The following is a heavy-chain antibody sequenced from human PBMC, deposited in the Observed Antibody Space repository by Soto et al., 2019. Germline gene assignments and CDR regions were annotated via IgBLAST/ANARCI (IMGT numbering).Heavy chain of an antibody. V-gene: IGHV1-18*01. CDR2: ISAYNGNT. CDR3: ARDWVGATRGYYYYGMDV. CDR1: GYTFTSYG. D-gene: IGHD1-26*01. J-gene: IGHJ6*02. Sequence: QVQLVQSGAEVKKPGASVTVSCKASGYTFTSYGISWVRQAPGQGLEWMGWISAYNGNTNYAQKLQGRVTMTTDTSTSTDYMELRSLRSDDTAVYYCARDWVGATRGYYYYGMDVWGQGTTVTVSS.